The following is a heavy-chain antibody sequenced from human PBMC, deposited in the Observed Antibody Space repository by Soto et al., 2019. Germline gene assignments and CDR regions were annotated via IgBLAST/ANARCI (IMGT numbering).Heavy chain of an antibody. CDR1: GFTFSSYG. D-gene: IGHD3-10*01. Sequence: QVQLVESGGGVVQPGRSRRLSCAASGFTFSSYGMHWVRQAPGKGLEWVAVIWYDGSNKYYADSVKGRFTISRDNSKNTLYLQMNSLRAEDTAVYYCATEDVLLWFGELGPLDYWGQGTLVTVSS. CDR2: IWYDGSNK. J-gene: IGHJ4*02. CDR3: ATEDVLLWFGELGPLDY. V-gene: IGHV3-33*01.